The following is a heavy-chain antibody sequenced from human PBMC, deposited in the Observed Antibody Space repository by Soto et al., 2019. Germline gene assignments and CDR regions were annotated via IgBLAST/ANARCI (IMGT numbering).Heavy chain of an antibody. CDR3: ARGPSYGDYFHDY. CDR2: TYYSGST. V-gene: IGHV4-30-4*01. D-gene: IGHD4-17*01. J-gene: IGHJ4*02. CDR1: GGSISSGDYY. Sequence: KPSETLSLTCTVSGGSISSGDYYWSWIRQPPGKGLEWIGYTYYSGSTYYNPSLKSRVTISVDTSKNQFSLKLSSVTAADTAVYYCARGPSYGDYFHDYWGQGTLVTVSS.